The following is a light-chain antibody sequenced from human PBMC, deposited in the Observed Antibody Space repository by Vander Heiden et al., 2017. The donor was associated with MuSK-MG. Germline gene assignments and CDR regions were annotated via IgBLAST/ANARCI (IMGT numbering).Light chain of an antibody. CDR1: QSISTY. J-gene: IGKJ1*01. V-gene: IGKV1-39*01. CDR3: QQSYTARWT. Sequence: DIEMTQSPSSLSAAVGDTVTITCRAGQSISTYLSWYQQKPGKAPRLLIYAASTLQSGVPSRFSGSGYGTDFTLTISSLQPEDLGTYYCQQSYTARWTFGRGTNVEI. CDR2: AAS.